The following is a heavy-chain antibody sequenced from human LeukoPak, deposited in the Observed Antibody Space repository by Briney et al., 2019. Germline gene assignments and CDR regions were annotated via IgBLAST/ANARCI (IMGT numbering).Heavy chain of an antibody. D-gene: IGHD1-1*01. CDR1: GYTFTDYY. V-gene: IGHV1-2*02. J-gene: IGHJ4*02. Sequence: ASVKVSCKASGYTFTDYYMHWVRQAPGQGLEWMGWINPKSGGTNYAQKFQGRVSMTRDTSISTAYMELSRLTSDDTAVYHCARATGFDYWGQGTLVPVSS. CDR2: INPKSGGT. CDR3: ARATGFDY.